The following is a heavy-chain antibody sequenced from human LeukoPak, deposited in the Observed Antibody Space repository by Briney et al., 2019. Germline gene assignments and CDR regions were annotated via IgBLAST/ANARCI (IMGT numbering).Heavy chain of an antibody. V-gene: IGHV4-34*01. CDR3: ARVVLLDYFDY. CDR2: INHSGST. Sequence: PSETLSLTCAVYGGSFSGYYWSWIRQPPVKALEWIGEINHSGSTNYNPSLKSRVTISVDTSKNQFSLKLSSVTAADTAVYYCARVVLLDYFDYWGQGTLVTVSS. J-gene: IGHJ4*02. D-gene: IGHD2-8*02. CDR1: GGSFSGYY.